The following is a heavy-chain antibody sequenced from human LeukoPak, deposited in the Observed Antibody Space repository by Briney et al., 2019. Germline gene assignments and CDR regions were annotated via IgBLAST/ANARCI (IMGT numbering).Heavy chain of an antibody. CDR1: GFTSTIAW. V-gene: IGHV3-30*02. J-gene: IGHJ4*02. CDR3: AKDLYDSSGYYYGGYFDY. Sequence: GGSLRLSCAQSGFTSTIAWTHSVRQAPGKGLEGVAFIRYDGSNKYYADSVKGRFTISGDNSKNTLYLQMNSLRAEDTAVYYCAKDLYDSSGYYYGGYFDYWGQGTLVTVSS. CDR2: IRYDGSNK. D-gene: IGHD3-22*01.